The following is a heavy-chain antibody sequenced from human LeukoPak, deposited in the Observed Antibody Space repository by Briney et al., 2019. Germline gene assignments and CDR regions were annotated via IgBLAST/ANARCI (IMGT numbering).Heavy chain of an antibody. CDR3: ARSHYDISGYDTPFDY. D-gene: IGHD3-22*01. CDR1: GFIFSTYA. CDR2: ISYDGNNE. V-gene: IGHV3-30*04. J-gene: IGHJ4*02. Sequence: GGSLRLSCAASGFIFSTYAMHWVRQAPGKGLEWVAVISYDGNNENYADSVKGRFTISRDNSKNTLSLQMNSLRAEDTAVYYCARSHYDISGYDTPFDYWGQGTLVTVSS.